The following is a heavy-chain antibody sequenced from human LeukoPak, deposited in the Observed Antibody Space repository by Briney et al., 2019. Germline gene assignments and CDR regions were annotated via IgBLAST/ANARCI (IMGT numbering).Heavy chain of an antibody. CDR3: ATDPRPSWYRGVWC. J-gene: IGHJ4*02. D-gene: IGHD6-13*01. Sequence: ASVKVSCKVSGYTLTELSMHWVRQAPGKGLEWMGGFDPEDGETIYAQKFQGRVTTTEDTSTDTAYMELSSLKSEDTAVYYCATDPRPSWYRGVWCWGQGTLVTVSS. V-gene: IGHV1-24*01. CDR1: GYTLTELS. CDR2: FDPEDGET.